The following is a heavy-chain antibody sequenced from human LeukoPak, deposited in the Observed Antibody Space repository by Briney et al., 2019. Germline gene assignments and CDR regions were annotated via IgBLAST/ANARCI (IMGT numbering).Heavy chain of an antibody. CDR2: IYYSGST. D-gene: IGHD6-6*01. Sequence: SETLSLTCTVSGGSISSSSYYWGWIRQPPGKGLEWIGSIYYSGSTYYNPSLKSRVTISVDTSKNQFSLKLSSVTAADTAVYYCARSPFHGGATWLRPGSSRGWFDPWGQGTLVTVSS. V-gene: IGHV4-39*01. CDR1: GGSISSSSYY. J-gene: IGHJ5*02. CDR3: ARSPFHGGATWLRPGSSRGWFDP.